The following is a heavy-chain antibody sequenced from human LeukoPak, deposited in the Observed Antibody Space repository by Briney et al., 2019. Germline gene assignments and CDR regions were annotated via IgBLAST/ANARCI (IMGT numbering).Heavy chain of an antibody. CDR3: ARTHGDYVPYDAFDI. CDR1: GFTFSSYS. Sequence: GGSLRLSCAGSGFTFSSYSMNWVRQAPGEGLEWVSCISSSSSYIYYADSVKGRFTISRDNAKNSLYLQMNSLRAEDTAVYYCARTHGDYVPYDAFDIWGQGTMVTVSS. CDR2: ISSSSSYI. J-gene: IGHJ3*02. D-gene: IGHD4-17*01. V-gene: IGHV3-21*01.